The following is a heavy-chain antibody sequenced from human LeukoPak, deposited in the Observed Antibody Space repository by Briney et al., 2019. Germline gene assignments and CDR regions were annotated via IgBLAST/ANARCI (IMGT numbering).Heavy chain of an antibody. CDR3: ARGQVVVAAYLI. J-gene: IGHJ3*02. CDR2: ISYDGSNK. Sequence: GGSLRLSCAASGFTFSSYAMHWVRQAPGKGLEWVAVISYDGSNKYYADSVKGRFTISRDNSKNTLYLQMNSLRAEDTAVYYCARGQVVVAAYLIWGQRTMVTVSS. D-gene: IGHD2-15*01. V-gene: IGHV3-30*04. CDR1: GFTFSSYA.